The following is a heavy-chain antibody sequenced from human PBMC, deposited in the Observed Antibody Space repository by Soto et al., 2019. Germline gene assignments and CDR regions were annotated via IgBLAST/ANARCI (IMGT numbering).Heavy chain of an antibody. V-gene: IGHV3-23*01. D-gene: IGHD3-3*01. CDR1: GFTFSSYA. J-gene: IGHJ6*02. Sequence: GSLILSCAASGFTFSSYAMSWVRQAPGKGLEWVSAISGSGGSTYYADSVKGRFTISRDNSKNTLYLQMNSLRAEDTAVYYCAKDGSHDFWSGYTPKFPLYYYGMDVWGQGTTVTVSS. CDR2: ISGSGGST. CDR3: AKDGSHDFWSGYTPKFPLYYYGMDV.